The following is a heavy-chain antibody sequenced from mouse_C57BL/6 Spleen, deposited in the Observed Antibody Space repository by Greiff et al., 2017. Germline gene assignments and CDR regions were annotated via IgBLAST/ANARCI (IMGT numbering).Heavy chain of an antibody. Sequence: QVQLQQPGAELVKPGASVKLSCKASGYTFTSYWMHWVKQRPGQGLEWIGMIHPNSGSTNYNEKFKSKATLTVDKSSSTAYMQLSSLTSEDSAVYYCARLGGSRQPFAYWGQGTLVTVSA. J-gene: IGHJ3*01. CDR2: IHPNSGST. V-gene: IGHV1-64*01. CDR3: ARLGGSRQPFAY. CDR1: GYTFTSYW. D-gene: IGHD1-1*01.